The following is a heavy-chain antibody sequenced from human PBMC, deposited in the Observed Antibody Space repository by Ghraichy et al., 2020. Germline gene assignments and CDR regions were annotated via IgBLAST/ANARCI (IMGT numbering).Heavy chain of an antibody. D-gene: IGHD4-17*01. CDR3: GKCVHDYGYFNWFDP. CDR1: GFTFSDFA. CDR2: IGGTGSRT. Sequence: GGSLNISCVASGFTFSDFAMGWVRQAPGKGLEWVSTIGGTGSRTYYADSVKGRFTVSRDNSKNTLYLQVNSLRAEDTAVYYCGKCVHDYGYFNWFDPWGQGTLVTGSS. J-gene: IGHJ5*02. V-gene: IGHV3-23*01.